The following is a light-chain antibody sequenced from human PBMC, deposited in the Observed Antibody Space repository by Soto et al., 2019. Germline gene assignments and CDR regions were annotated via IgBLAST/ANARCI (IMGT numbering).Light chain of an antibody. Sequence: DIQMTQSPSTLSASVGDRVTITCRASQSITDWLAWYQQKPGKAPKFLIYKASNLEGGVPSRFSGSGSGTEFTLTISGAQPDDFATYYCQYWDDYSWTFGQGTKVEIK. CDR2: KAS. CDR3: QYWDDYSWT. V-gene: IGKV1-5*03. CDR1: QSITDW. J-gene: IGKJ1*01.